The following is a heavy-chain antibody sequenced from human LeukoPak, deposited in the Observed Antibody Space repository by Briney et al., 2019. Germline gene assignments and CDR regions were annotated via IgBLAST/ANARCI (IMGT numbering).Heavy chain of an antibody. CDR3: ARGEVSFDP. V-gene: IGHV1-2*02. Sequence: ASVKVSCKTSGDTFTGYYMHWVRQAPGQGLERMGWINPNTGGTYYAQKFQGRVTMTWDTSIITAYMELSRLTSDDTAVYYCARGEVSFDPWGQGTLVTVSS. CDR2: INPNTGGT. J-gene: IGHJ5*02. CDR1: GDTFTGYY. D-gene: IGHD5/OR15-5a*01.